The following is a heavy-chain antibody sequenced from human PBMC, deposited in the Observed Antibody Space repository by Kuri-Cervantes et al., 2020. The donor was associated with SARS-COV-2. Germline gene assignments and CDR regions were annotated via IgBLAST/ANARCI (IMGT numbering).Heavy chain of an antibody. CDR3: ARGYDFWNGYYDY. Sequence: GESLKISCVASGFTLRSYTVQWVRQPPGKGLEWVSSIGSDSAYRYTAETVKGRFIISRDNAKKSLLLQMNSLRPEDTAVYYCARGYDFWNGYYDYWGQGTLVTVSS. J-gene: IGHJ4*02. D-gene: IGHD3/OR15-3a*01. CDR2: IGSDSAYR. CDR1: GFTLRSYT. V-gene: IGHV3-21*04.